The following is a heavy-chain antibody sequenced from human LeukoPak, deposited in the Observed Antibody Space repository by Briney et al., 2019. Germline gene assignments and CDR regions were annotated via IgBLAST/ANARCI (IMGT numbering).Heavy chain of an antibody. J-gene: IGHJ5*02. CDR1: GGSISTYY. V-gene: IGHV4-59*12. Sequence: PSETLSLTCTVSGGSISTYYWTWIRQPPGKGLEWIGYIYFNGSTNYNPSLKSRVTISVDTSKNKFSLKLSSVTAADTAVYYCARDSGTTGEVKFDPWGQGTLVTVSS. CDR3: ARDSGTTGEVKFDP. D-gene: IGHD3-10*01. CDR2: IYFNGST.